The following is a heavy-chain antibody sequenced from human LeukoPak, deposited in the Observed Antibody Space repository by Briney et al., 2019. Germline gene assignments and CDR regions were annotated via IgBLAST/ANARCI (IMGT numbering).Heavy chain of an antibody. CDR2: IYYSGST. V-gene: IGHV4-59*01. CDR1: GGPISSYY. D-gene: IGHD3-9*01. Sequence: SETLTLTCTVSGGPISSYYWSWIRQPPGKGLEWIGYIYYSGSTNYNPSLKSRVTISVDTSKNQFSLKLSSVTAADTAVYYCARGGHYDILTGYQPIDYWGQGTLVTVSS. CDR3: ARGGHYDILTGYQPIDY. J-gene: IGHJ4*02.